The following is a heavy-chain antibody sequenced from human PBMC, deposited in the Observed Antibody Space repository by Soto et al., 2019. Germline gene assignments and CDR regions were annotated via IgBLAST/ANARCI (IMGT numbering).Heavy chain of an antibody. J-gene: IGHJ4*02. CDR2: IYYSGST. Sequence: QVQLQESGPGLVKPSETLSLTCTVSGGSISSYYWSWIRQPPGKGLEWIGYIYYSGSTNYNPSLXRXAXIXXDTAKNQFSLRLSSVTAADTAVYYCARRWGGTFDYWGQGTLVTVSS. V-gene: IGHV4-59*01. CDR1: GGSISSYY. CDR3: ARRWGGTFDY. D-gene: IGHD2-21*01.